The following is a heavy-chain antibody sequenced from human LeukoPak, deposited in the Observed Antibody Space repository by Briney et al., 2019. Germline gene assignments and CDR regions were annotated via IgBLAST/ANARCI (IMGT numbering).Heavy chain of an antibody. CDR3: ARDPTY. Sequence: SETLSLTCTVSGGSVSDYYWSWIRQSPGKGLEWIGYIYYTGTSYNPSLKSRVTISADTSKNQFSLNLSSVTAADTAVYYCARDPTYWGQGILVTVSS. V-gene: IGHV4-59*02. J-gene: IGHJ4*02. CDR2: IYYTGT. CDR1: GGSVSDYY.